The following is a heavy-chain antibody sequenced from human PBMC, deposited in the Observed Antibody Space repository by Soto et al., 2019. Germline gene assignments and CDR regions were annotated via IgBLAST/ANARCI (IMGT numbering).Heavy chain of an antibody. D-gene: IGHD3-10*01. Sequence: SETLSLTCSASVDTISSTNWRRWHRQPPGKGLEWIGEIHHSGSTNYNPSLKSRVTISVEKSKNQFSLKLSSVTAADTAVYYCARYDYGSGNDYNIDYWGQGILVT. V-gene: IGHV4-4*02. CDR2: IHHSGST. J-gene: IGHJ4*02. CDR1: VDTISSTNW. CDR3: ARYDYGSGNDYNIDY.